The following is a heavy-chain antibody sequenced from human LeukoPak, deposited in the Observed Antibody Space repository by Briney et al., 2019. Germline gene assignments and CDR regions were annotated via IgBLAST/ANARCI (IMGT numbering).Heavy chain of an antibody. Sequence: GASVKVSCKASGYTFTSYGISWVRQAPGQGLEWMGWISAYNGNTNYAQKLQGRVTMTTDTSTSTAYMELRSLRSDDTAVYYCARDKPPSGSHPNWFDPWGQGTLVTVSS. D-gene: IGHD1-26*01. J-gene: IGHJ5*02. CDR2: ISAYNGNT. V-gene: IGHV1-18*01. CDR3: ARDKPPSGSHPNWFDP. CDR1: GYTFTSYG.